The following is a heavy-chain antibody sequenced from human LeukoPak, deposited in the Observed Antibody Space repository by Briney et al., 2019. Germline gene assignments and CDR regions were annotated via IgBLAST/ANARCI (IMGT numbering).Heavy chain of an antibody. V-gene: IGHV7-4-1*02. D-gene: IGHD3-16*01. CDR3: ARVASDDYVWGSFHGLDY. J-gene: IGHJ4*02. CDR2: INTNTGNP. CDR1: GYTFTSYA. Sequence: ASVKVSCKASGYTFTSYAMNWVRQAPGQGLEWMGWINTNTGNPTYAQGFTGRFVFSLDTSVSTAYLQISSLKAEDTAVYYCARVASDDYVWGSFHGLDYWGQGTLVTVSS.